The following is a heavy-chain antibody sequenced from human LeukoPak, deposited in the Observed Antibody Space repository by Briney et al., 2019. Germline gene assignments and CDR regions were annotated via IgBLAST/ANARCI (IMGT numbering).Heavy chain of an antibody. CDR3: ARDTVRFLEWFPLYFDY. Sequence: ASVKVSCKASGYTFTGYYMHWVRQAPGQGLEWMGWISAYNGNTNYAQKLQGRVTMTTDTSTSTAYMELRSLRSDDTAVYYCARDTVRFLEWFPLYFDYWGQGTLVTVSS. CDR2: ISAYNGNT. D-gene: IGHD3-3*01. J-gene: IGHJ4*02. V-gene: IGHV1-18*04. CDR1: GYTFTGYY.